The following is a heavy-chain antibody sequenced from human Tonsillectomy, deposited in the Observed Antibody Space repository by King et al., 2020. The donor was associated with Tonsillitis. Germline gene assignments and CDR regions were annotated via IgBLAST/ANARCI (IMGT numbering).Heavy chain of an antibody. CDR1: GFIFSSYE. CDR2: ISSSGSTI. CDR3: ARLEYSSTAEYFQH. D-gene: IGHD6-6*01. Sequence: DVQLVESGGGLVQPGGSLRLSCAASGFIFSSYEMNWVRQAPGKGLEWVSYISSSGSTIYYADSVKGRFTVSRDNAKNSLFLQMNSLRAEDTAVYYCARLEYSSTAEYFQHWGQGTLVTVSS. J-gene: IGHJ1*01. V-gene: IGHV3-48*03.